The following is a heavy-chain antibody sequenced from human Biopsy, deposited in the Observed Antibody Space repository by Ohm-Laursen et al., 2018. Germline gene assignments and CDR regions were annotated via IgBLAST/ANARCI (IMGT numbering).Heavy chain of an antibody. CDR3: ARAIGIVAAPIDY. V-gene: IGHV3-69-1*02. J-gene: IGHJ4*02. CDR1: GFILSDYY. CDR2: ISSAGMI. D-gene: IGHD2-21*01. Sequence: SLRLSCTASGFILSDYYMNWIRQVPGKALEYVSSISSAGMIYYGDSVKGRFTISRDSASNSLFLQLNGLKDEDTAIYYCARAIGIVAAPIDYWGQGIRVTVSS.